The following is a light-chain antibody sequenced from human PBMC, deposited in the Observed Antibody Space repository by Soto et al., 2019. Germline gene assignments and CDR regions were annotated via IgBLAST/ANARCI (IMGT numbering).Light chain of an antibody. CDR2: GAS. CDR1: QTVIRNY. CDR3: QQHGTSPIT. V-gene: IGKV3-20*01. Sequence: IVCTQAPDTLSLSPGESSTLSCRASQTVIRNYLAWHQQKPGQTPRLLVYGASSRATGIPDRFSGSGSGTDFTLTISRLEPEDFAVYYCQQHGTSPITFGQGTRLEIK. J-gene: IGKJ5*01.